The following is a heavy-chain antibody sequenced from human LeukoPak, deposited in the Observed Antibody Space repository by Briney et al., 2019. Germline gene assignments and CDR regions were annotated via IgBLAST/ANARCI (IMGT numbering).Heavy chain of an antibody. V-gene: IGHV4-4*07. D-gene: IGHD3-3*01. J-gene: IGHJ3*02. CDR3: ARQATLLAGRLEAGGFDI. Sequence: PSETLSLTCTVSGGSISSYYWSWIRQPAGKGLEWIGRIYTSGSTNYNPSLKSRVTISVDKSKNQFSLKLTSVTAADTAVYFCARQATLLAGRLEAGGFDIWGRGTMVTVSS. CDR2: IYTSGST. CDR1: GGSISSYY.